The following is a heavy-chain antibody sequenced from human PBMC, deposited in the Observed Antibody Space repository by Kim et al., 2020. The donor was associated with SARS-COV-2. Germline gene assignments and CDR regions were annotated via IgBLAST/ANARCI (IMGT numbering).Heavy chain of an antibody. J-gene: IGHJ4*02. Sequence: PKFQGRVTMTRDTSISTAYMGLSRLRSDDTAVYYCARGGRQQLVLRFDYWGQGTLVTVSS. CDR3: ARGGRQQLVLRFDY. V-gene: IGHV1-2*02. D-gene: IGHD6-13*01.